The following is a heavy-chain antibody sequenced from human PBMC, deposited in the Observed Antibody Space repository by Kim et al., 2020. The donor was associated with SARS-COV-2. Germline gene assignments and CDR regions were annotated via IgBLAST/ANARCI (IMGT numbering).Heavy chain of an antibody. Sequence: SETLSLTCTVSGGSISSGDYYWSWIRQPPGKGLEWIGYIYYSGSTYYNPSLKSRVTISVDTSKNQFSLKLSSVTAADTAVYYCARACLYCSSTSCYPAGYYYYYGMDVCGQGTTVTASS. D-gene: IGHD2-2*01. CDR1: GGSISSGDYY. CDR3: ARACLYCSSTSCYPAGYYYYYGMDV. CDR2: IYYSGST. J-gene: IGHJ6*02. V-gene: IGHV4-30-4*01.